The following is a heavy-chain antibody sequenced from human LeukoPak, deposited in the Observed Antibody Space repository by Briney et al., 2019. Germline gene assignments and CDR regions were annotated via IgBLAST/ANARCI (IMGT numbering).Heavy chain of an antibody. D-gene: IGHD3-22*01. Sequence: ASVKVSCKASGYTFTSYGISWVRQAPGQGLEWMGWISAYNGNTNYAQKLQGRVTMTTDTSTSTAYMELRSLRSDDTAVYYCASQTREYYYDSSGMIYWGQGTLVTVSS. J-gene: IGHJ4*02. CDR2: ISAYNGNT. CDR1: GYTFTSYG. CDR3: ASQTREYYYDSSGMIY. V-gene: IGHV1-18*01.